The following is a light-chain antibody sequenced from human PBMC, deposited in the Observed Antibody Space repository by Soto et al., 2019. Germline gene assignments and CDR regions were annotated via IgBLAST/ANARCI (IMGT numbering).Light chain of an antibody. CDR3: QQYNSMSLT. CDR2: RIY. V-gene: IGKV3-20*01. J-gene: IGKJ4*01. CDR1: ETLGRNY. Sequence: ETLLTQSPGTLSLSPGERATLSCRATETLGRNYLAWYQQKPGQAPRLLIHRIYIRAAGIPDRFSGSASGTDFTLTISRLEPEDFATYFCQQYNSMSLTFGGGTKVE.